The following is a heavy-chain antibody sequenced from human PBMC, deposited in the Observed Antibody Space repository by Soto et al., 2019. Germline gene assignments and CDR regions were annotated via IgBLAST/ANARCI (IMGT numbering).Heavy chain of an antibody. Sequence: ASVKVSCKASGYTFTSYGISWVRQAPGQGLEWMGWISAYNGNTNYAQKLQGRVTMTTDTSTSTAYMELRSLRSDDTAVYYCAREDYYDSSGYYYWFDPWGQGTLVTVSS. CDR3: AREDYYDSSGYYYWFDP. V-gene: IGHV1-18*01. J-gene: IGHJ5*02. CDR1: GYTFTSYG. CDR2: ISAYNGNT. D-gene: IGHD3-22*01.